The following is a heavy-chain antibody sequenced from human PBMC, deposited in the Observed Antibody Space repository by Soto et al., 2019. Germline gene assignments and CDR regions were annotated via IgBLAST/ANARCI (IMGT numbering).Heavy chain of an antibody. D-gene: IGHD5-12*01. CDR1: GFTFSSYG. CDR3: AKGYSGYDSAFDI. J-gene: IGHJ3*02. Sequence: GSLRLSCAASGFTFSSYGMHWVRQAPGKGLEWVAVISYDGSNKYYADSVKGRFTISRDNSKNTLYLQMNSLRAEDTAVYYCAKGYSGYDSAFDIWGQGTMVTVSS. CDR2: ISYDGSNK. V-gene: IGHV3-30*18.